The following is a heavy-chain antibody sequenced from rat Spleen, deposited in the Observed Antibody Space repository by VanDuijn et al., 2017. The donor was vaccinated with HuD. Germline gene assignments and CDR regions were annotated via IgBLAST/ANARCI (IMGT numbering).Heavy chain of an antibody. J-gene: IGHJ2*01. CDR3: TRDGSYSPFDY. CDR1: GFSLTSNG. CDR2: ISSGGST. V-gene: IGHV2S12*01. D-gene: IGHD1-12*02. Sequence: QVQLKESGPGLVQPSQTLSLTCTVSGFSLTSNGVSWVRQPPGKGLEWIAAISSGGSTYYNSALKSRLNISRDTSKSQVFLKMNSLQTEDTAIYFCTRDGSYSPFDYWGQGVMVTVSS.